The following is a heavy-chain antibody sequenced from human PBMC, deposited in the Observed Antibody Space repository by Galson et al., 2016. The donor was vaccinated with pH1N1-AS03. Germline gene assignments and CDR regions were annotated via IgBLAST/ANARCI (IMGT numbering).Heavy chain of an antibody. D-gene: IGHD3-3*01. Sequence: SLRLSCAASGFIFSGYWMSWVRQAPGKGLEWVANIKQDGSEKYYVDSVKGRFTIARDNAKNSVYLQMNSLRGEDTAVYYCARGKDFWSGYPDDPFDIWGQGTRVTVSP. V-gene: IGHV3-7*03. CDR2: IKQDGSEK. J-gene: IGHJ3*02. CDR3: ARGKDFWSGYPDDPFDI. CDR1: GFIFSGYW.